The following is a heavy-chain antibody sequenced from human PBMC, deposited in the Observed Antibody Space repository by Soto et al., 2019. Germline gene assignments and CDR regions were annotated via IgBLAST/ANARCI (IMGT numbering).Heavy chain of an antibody. CDR1: GFTVSSSY. D-gene: IGHD2-2*01. CDR2: LYGGGRT. CDR3: ARDPPIVIVPAADLRGGMDV. Sequence: GGSLRLSCAGSGFTVSSSYMSWVRRAPGKGLECVSVLYGGGRTFYADSVRGRFTISRDNSKNTLYLQMSGLRADDTAVYFCARDPPIVIVPAADLRGGMDVWGQGTTVTVSS. V-gene: IGHV3-53*01. J-gene: IGHJ6*02.